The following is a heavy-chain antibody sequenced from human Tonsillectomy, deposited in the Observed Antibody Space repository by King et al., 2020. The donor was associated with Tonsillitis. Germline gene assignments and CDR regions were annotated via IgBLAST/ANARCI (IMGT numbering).Heavy chain of an antibody. D-gene: IGHD3-22*01. CDR3: SRNYDSSGYWGGHYYFDY. CDR1: GFTVSSNY. J-gene: IGHJ4*02. Sequence: VQLVESGGGLIQPGGSLRLSCAASGFTVSSNYMSWVRQAPGKGLEWVSVIYSDGSTYYADSVKGRFTISRDISKNTLYLQMNSLRAEDTAVYYCSRNYDSSGYWGGHYYFDYWGQGTQVTVSS. CDR2: IYSDGST. V-gene: IGHV3-53*01.